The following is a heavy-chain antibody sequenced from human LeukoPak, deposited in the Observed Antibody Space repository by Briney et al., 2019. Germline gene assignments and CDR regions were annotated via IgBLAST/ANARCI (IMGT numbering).Heavy chain of an antibody. J-gene: IGHJ4*02. CDR3: ARGRTMVRGVRGRFYFDY. V-gene: IGHV1-2*02. D-gene: IGHD3-10*01. CDR1: GYTFTGYY. Sequence: ASVKVPCKASGYTFTGYYMHWVRQAPGQGLEWMGWINPNSGGTNYAQKFQGRVTMTRDTSISTAYMELSRLRSDDTAVYYCARGRTMVRGVRGRFYFDYWGQGTLVTVSS. CDR2: INPNSGGT.